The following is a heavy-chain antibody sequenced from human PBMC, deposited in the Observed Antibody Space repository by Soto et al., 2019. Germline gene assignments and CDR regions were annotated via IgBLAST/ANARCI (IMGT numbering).Heavy chain of an antibody. V-gene: IGHV3-74*01. CDR3: TRDSYTRCYYYGMDV. D-gene: IGHD3-16*01. CDR2: INTDGSST. CDR1: GFTFSSYW. J-gene: IGHJ6*02. Sequence: EVQLVESGGGLVQPGGSLRLSCAASGFTFSSYWMHWVRQAPGKGLVWVSRINTDGSSTSYADSVKGRFTISRDNTQNSLYLQMNSLRVEYTAVYYCTRDSYTRCYYYGMDVWGQETTVTVSS.